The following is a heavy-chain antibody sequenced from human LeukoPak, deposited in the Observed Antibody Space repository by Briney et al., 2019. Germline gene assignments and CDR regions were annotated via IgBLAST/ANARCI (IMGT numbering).Heavy chain of an antibody. D-gene: IGHD2-2*01. Sequence: ASVKVSCKASGYTFTSYGISWVRQAPGQGLEWMGGIIPIFGTANYAQKFQGRVTITADESTSTAYMELSSLRSEDTAVYYCARDRGYCSSTSCFYYFDYWGQGTLVTVSS. CDR3: ARDRGYCSSTSCFYYFDY. CDR1: GYTFTSYG. V-gene: IGHV1-69*13. J-gene: IGHJ4*02. CDR2: IIPIFGTA.